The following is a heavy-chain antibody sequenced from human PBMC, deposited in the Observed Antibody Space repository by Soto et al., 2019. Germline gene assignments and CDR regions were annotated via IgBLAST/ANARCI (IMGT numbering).Heavy chain of an antibody. CDR2: IIPIFGTA. V-gene: IGHV1-69*01. D-gene: IGHD3-16*01. Sequence: QVQLVQSGAEVKKPGASVKVSCKASGGTFSSYAISWVRQAPGQGLEWMGGIIPIFGTANYAQKFQGRVTITADESTSTAYMELSSLRSEDTAVYYCARPFMITFGGVQSYYYYYGMDVWGQGTTVTVSS. CDR1: GGTFSSYA. CDR3: ARPFMITFGGVQSYYYYYGMDV. J-gene: IGHJ6*02.